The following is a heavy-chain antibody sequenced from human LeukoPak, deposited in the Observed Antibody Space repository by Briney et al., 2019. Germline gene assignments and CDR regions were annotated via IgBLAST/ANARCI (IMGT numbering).Heavy chain of an antibody. Sequence: GGSLRLFCAASGFTVSSNYMSWVRQAPGKGLEWVSRINSDGRSTNYADSVKGRFTISRDNAKNTLYLQMNSLRAEDTAVYYCARGADSGYSSDNWGQGTLVSVSS. J-gene: IGHJ4*02. V-gene: IGHV3-74*01. CDR3: ARGADSGYSSDN. D-gene: IGHD3-9*01. CDR1: GFTVSSNY. CDR2: INSDGRST.